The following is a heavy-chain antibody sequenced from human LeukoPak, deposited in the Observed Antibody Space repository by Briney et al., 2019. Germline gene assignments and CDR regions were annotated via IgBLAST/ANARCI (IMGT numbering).Heavy chain of an antibody. D-gene: IGHD3-22*01. CDR2: ISSSGSTI. CDR3: ARSQYYYDSSGYYLPGFFAY. CDR1: GFTFSDYY. V-gene: IGHV3-11*01. Sequence: NAGGSLRLSCAASGFTFSDYYMSWIRQAPGEGLEWVSYISSSGSTIYYADSVKGRFTISRDNAKNSLYLQMNSLRAEDTAVYYCARSQYYYDSSGYYLPGFFAYWGQGTLVTVSS. J-gene: IGHJ4*02.